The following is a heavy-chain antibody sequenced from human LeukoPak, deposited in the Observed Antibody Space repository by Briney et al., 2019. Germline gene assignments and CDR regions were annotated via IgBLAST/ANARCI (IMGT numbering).Heavy chain of an antibody. CDR2: IYYSGST. Sequence: SETLSFTCTVSGGSISSSGYYWGWIRQPPGKGLEWIASIYYSGSTYYNPSLKSRVTISVDTYKNQLSLKLSSLTAADTAVYYCARHEYSGSYYGLSCFDPWGQGTLVTVSS. CDR3: ARHEYSGSYYGLSCFDP. J-gene: IGHJ5*02. D-gene: IGHD1-26*01. V-gene: IGHV4-39*01. CDR1: GGSISSSGYY.